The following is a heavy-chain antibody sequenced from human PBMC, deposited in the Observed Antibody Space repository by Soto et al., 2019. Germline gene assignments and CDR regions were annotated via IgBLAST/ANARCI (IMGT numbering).Heavy chain of an antibody. J-gene: IGHJ4*02. CDR3: AKGGRQWLVTSDFNY. Sequence: GSLRLSCGASGFIFIDYAMHWVRQAPCKGLEWVAVVSHDRRNTHYADSVKGRFTISRDSSKNTVSLEMTSLRAEDTAVYYCAKGGRQWLVTSDFNYWGQGALVTVSS. CDR2: VSHDRRNT. CDR1: GFIFIDYA. D-gene: IGHD6-19*01. V-gene: IGHV3-30*18.